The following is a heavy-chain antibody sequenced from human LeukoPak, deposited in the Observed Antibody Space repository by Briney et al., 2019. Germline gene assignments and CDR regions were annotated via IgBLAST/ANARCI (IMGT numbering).Heavy chain of an antibody. J-gene: IGHJ4*02. V-gene: IGHV2-5*02. D-gene: IGHD6-13*01. Sequence: AXEWLALIYWDDDKRYSPSLKSRLTITKDTSKNQVVLTMTNMDPVDTATYYCAHMRAAAGEDYFDYWGQGTLVTVSS. CDR2: IYWDDDK. CDR3: AHMRAAAGEDYFDY.